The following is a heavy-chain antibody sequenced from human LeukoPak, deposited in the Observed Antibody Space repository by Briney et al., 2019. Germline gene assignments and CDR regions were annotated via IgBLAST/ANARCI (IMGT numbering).Heavy chain of an antibody. Sequence: PSETLSHTCTVSGVSISTYYWTWIRQPPGKGLEWIGYIYYTGSTNYSPSLESRVTISVDTSKNQFSLKLSSVTAADTAVYYCAREPYGSGNYYRNDAFDIWGQGTMVTVSS. CDR3: AREPYGSGNYYRNDAFDI. D-gene: IGHD3-10*01. V-gene: IGHV4-59*01. J-gene: IGHJ3*02. CDR2: IYYTGST. CDR1: GVSISTYY.